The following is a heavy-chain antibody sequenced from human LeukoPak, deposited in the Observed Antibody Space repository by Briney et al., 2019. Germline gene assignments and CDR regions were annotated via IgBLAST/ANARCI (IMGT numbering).Heavy chain of an antibody. Sequence: ASETLSLTCTVSGGSISSSSYYWGWIRQPPGKGLEWIGSIYYSGSTYYNPSLKSRVTISVDTSKNQFSLRLSSVTAADTAVYYCARDGRRDGYNYRHVYFDYWGQGTLVTVSS. CDR3: ARDGRRDGYNYRHVYFDY. CDR2: IYYSGST. D-gene: IGHD5-12*01. J-gene: IGHJ4*02. CDR1: GGSISSSSYY. V-gene: IGHV4-39*07.